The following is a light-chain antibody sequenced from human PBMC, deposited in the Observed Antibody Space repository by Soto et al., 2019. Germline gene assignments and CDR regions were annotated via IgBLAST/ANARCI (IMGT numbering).Light chain of an antibody. J-gene: IGKJ4*01. CDR3: QQDGSSPLT. CDR2: GAS. CDR1: QSISTK. V-gene: IGKV3-20*01. Sequence: EIVLTQSPGTLSLSPGERATLSCRASQSISTKLVWYQQKLGQAPRLLIYGASSRATGIPDRFSGSGSGADCTLTISRLEPEDGAVYYCQQDGSSPLTFGGGTKVEIK.